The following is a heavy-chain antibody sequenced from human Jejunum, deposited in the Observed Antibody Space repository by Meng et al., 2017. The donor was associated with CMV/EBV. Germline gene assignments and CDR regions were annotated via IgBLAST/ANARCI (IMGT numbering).Heavy chain of an antibody. Sequence: SGFTFSSYAMTWVRQAPGKGLEWVSGISESGTYYADSVRGRFTISRDNSKYMFYLQMNSLRAEDTAVYYCAKDRSAYYYYGTDVWGQGTTVTVSS. CDR3: AKDRSAYYYYGTDV. J-gene: IGHJ6*01. CDR1: GFTFSSYA. V-gene: IGHV3-23*01. CDR2: ISESGT.